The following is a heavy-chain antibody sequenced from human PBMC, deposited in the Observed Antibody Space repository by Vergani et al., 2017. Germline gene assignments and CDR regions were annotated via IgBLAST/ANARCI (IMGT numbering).Heavy chain of an antibody. Sequence: EVLLVESGGDLVQPGGSLRLSCEASGFNFQIYWMGWVRQTAEKGLEWVANIKQDGSEDYYVDSVKGRFTITRDNAKKFIYLQMNSLRDEDRGVYYCARISGGSAPYLHYWGQGTLVTVAS. V-gene: IGHV3-7*01. CDR1: GFNFQIYW. CDR2: IKQDGSED. CDR3: ARISGGSAPYLHY. J-gene: IGHJ1*01. D-gene: IGHD2-15*01.